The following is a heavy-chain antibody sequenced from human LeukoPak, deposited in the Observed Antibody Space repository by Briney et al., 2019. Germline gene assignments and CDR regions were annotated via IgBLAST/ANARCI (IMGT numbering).Heavy chain of an antibody. D-gene: IGHD3-10*01. J-gene: IGHJ5*02. Sequence: PGGSLRLPCAASGFTFSDYYMSWIRQAPGKGLEWVSYISSSGSTIYYADSVKGRFTISRDNAKNSLYLQMNSLRAEDTAVYYCAKDGSGSYYNENWFDPWGQGTLVTVSS. CDR1: GFTFSDYY. CDR3: AKDGSGSYYNENWFDP. CDR2: ISSSGSTI. V-gene: IGHV3-11*04.